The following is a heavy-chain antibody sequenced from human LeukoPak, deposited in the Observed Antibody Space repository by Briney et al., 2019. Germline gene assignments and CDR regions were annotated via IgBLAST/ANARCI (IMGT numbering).Heavy chain of an antibody. Sequence: KPSETLSLTCTVSGGSISSSSYYWGWIRQPPGKGLEWIGSIYYSGSTYYNPSLKSRVTISVDTSKDQFSLKLSSVTAADTAVYYCAREGPTIAAAGTPRFDYWGQGTLVTVSS. CDR2: IYYSGST. CDR1: GGSISSSSYY. J-gene: IGHJ4*02. CDR3: AREGPTIAAAGTPRFDY. D-gene: IGHD6-13*01. V-gene: IGHV4-39*02.